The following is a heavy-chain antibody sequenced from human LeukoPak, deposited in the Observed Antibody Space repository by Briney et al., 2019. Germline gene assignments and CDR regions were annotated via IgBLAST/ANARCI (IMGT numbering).Heavy chain of an antibody. J-gene: IGHJ6*03. Sequence: SETLSLTCAVYGGSFSGYYWSWIRQPPGKGLEWMGKINHGGSTNYNPSLKSRVTISVDTSKNQFSLKLSSVTAADTAFYYCASQGHHGKIVGTTLSYFYMDVWGKGTTVTVSS. CDR3: ASQGHHGKIVGTTLSYFYMDV. CDR1: GGSFSGYY. D-gene: IGHD1-26*01. V-gene: IGHV4-34*01. CDR2: INHGGST.